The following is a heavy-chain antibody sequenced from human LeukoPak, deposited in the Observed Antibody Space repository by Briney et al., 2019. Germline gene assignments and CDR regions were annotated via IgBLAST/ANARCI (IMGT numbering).Heavy chain of an antibody. CDR2: ISYDGSNK. Sequence: GGSLRLSCAASGFTFSSYAMHWVRQAPGKGLEWVAVISYDGSNKYCADSVKGRFTISRDNSKNTLYLQMNSLRAEDTAVYYCASGYCSSTSCYPYYYGMDVWGKGTTVTVSS. D-gene: IGHD2-2*03. CDR3: ASGYCSSTSCYPYYYGMDV. CDR1: GFTFSSYA. V-gene: IGHV3-30*04. J-gene: IGHJ6*04.